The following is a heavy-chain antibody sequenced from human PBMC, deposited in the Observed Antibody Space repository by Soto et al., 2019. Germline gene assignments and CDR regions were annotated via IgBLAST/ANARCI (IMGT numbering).Heavy chain of an antibody. CDR3: AHRVLRTVFGLVTTTAIYFDF. CDR1: GFSLTTSGVG. Sequence: QITLNESGPTVVRPTETLTLTCRFSGFSLTTSGVGVGWIRQSPGKAPERLGLIYWDDDKRYSASLKSRLTTTKDTSKTQVVLTVSDLDPTDTATYYCAHRVLRTVFGLVTTTAIYFDFWGQGTPVAVSS. D-gene: IGHD3-3*01. V-gene: IGHV2-5*02. J-gene: IGHJ4*02. CDR2: IYWDDDK.